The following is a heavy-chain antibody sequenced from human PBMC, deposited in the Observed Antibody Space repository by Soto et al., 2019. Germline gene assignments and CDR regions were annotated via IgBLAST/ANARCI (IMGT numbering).Heavy chain of an antibody. CDR2: IYSGGRT. J-gene: IGHJ4*02. CDR3: ARETNYGSFDF. Sequence: GGSLRLSCAASGFSVSSNYMSWVRQAPGKGLEWVSVIYSGGRTYYADSVKGRFTISRDNSKNTLYLQMNSLRAEDTAVYYCARETNYGSFDFWGQGTLVPVSS. CDR1: GFSVSSNY. D-gene: IGHD3-16*01. V-gene: IGHV3-53*01.